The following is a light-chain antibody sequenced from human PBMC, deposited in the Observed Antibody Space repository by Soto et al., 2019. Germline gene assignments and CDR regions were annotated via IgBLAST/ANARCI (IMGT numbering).Light chain of an antibody. V-gene: IGKV3-15*01. CDR3: QQYNNWPLT. CDR2: GAS. CDR1: QSVSDN. Sequence: EIVMTQSPATLSVSPGERATLSCRASQSVSDNLAWYQQKPGQAPRLLIYGASTRATGIPARFSGSGSGTELTLTISSLQSEDFAVYYCQQYNNWPLTFGPGTKVEIK. J-gene: IGKJ1*01.